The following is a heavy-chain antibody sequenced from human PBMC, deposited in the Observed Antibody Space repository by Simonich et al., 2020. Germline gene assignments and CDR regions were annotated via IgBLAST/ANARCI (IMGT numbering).Heavy chain of an antibody. J-gene: IGHJ4*02. V-gene: IGHV1-18*01. D-gene: IGHD6-13*01. CDR1: GYTFTSSG. Sequence: QVQLVQSGAEVKKPGASVKVSCKASGYTFTSSGISWVRQAPGQGLEWMELISDDNVNTNYAQKLQGRVTMTTDTSTRTANMELRSLRSDDTAVYYCARDQGGRAAAATDYWGQGTLVTVSS. CDR3: ARDQGGRAAAATDY. CDR2: ISDDNVNT.